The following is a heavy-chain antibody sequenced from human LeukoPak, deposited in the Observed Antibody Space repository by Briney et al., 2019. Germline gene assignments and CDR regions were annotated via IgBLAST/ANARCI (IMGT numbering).Heavy chain of an antibody. J-gene: IGHJ4*02. D-gene: IGHD6-19*01. V-gene: IGHV1-24*01. CDR2: FDSENNKM. CDR1: EYSPSDLS. Sequence: GASVKVSCKISEYSPSDLSIHWVREAPGEGLEWMGGFDSENNKMVYSQKFQGRVTMTEDTSADTAYMELTSLRSEDTAVYFCATDRVYRSSGRSWGFFDSWGQETLVIVSS. CDR3: ATDRVYRSSGRSWGFFDS.